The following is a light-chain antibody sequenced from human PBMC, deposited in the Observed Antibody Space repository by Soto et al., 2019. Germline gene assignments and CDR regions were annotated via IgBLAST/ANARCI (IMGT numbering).Light chain of an antibody. V-gene: IGKV3-11*01. J-gene: IGKJ1*01. CDR2: DAS. Sequence: EIVLTQSPATLSLSPGERATLSCRASQSVSCYLAWYQQKPVQAPRLLIYDASKRAAGIPGRFSGSGFGTDFTLTISSLAPEDSAVYYWQQRIKWRTFGQGSKVDIK. CDR1: QSVSCY. CDR3: QQRIKWRT.